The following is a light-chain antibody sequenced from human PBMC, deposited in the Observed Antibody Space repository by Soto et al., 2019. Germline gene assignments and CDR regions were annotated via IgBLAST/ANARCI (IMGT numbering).Light chain of an antibody. Sequence: DIHMTQSPSTLSASVGDRVTITCRASQSLTMWLAWYQQKPGKAPNLLIYKTSSLESGYPSRFSHIRSVTEFTLTTSSLQPDDLATYYCQHWTDCSWTFGQGTKVEVK. J-gene: IGKJ1*01. CDR1: QSLTMW. CDR3: QHWTDCSWT. CDR2: KTS. V-gene: IGKV1-5*03.